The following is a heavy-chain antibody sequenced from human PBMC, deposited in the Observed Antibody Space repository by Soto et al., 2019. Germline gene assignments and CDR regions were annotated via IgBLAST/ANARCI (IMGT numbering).Heavy chain of an antibody. Sequence: PGGSLRLSCAASGFTFSSYGMHWVRQAPGKGPERVAVISYDGSNKYYADSVKGRFTISRDNSKNTLYLQMSSLRAEDTAVYYCAHPRGYGVFDAYDIWGQGAMVTVSS. CDR1: GFTFSSYG. D-gene: IGHD4-17*01. CDR2: ISYDGSNK. J-gene: IGHJ3*02. V-gene: IGHV3-30*03. CDR3: AHPRGYGVFDAYDI.